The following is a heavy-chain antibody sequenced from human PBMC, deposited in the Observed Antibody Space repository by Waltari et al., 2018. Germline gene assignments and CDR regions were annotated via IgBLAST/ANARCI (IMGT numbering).Heavy chain of an antibody. CDR2: INAGNGNT. CDR3: ATDAGTVFDGY. J-gene: IGHJ4*02. Sequence: QVQLVQSGAEVKKPGASVKVSCKASGYTFTSYAMHLVRQAPGQRLEWMGGINAGNGNTKYSQKCQGRVTITRDTSASTAYMELSSLRSEDTAVYYCATDAGTVFDGYWGQGTLVTVSS. V-gene: IGHV1-3*01. D-gene: IGHD4-17*01. CDR1: GYTFTSYA.